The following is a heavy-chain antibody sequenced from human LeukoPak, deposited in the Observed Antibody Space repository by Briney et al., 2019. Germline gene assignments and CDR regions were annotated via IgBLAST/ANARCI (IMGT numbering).Heavy chain of an antibody. D-gene: IGHD1-26*01. CDR2: FDPEDGET. CDR3: ATDLIVGATTVDY. V-gene: IGHV1-24*01. Sequence: VASVKVSCKVSAYTLTELSMHWVRQAPGKGLEWMGGFDPEDGETIYAQKFQGRVTMTEDTSTDTAYMELSSLRSEDTAVYYCATDLIVGATTVDYWGQGTLVTVSS. CDR1: AYTLTELS. J-gene: IGHJ4*02.